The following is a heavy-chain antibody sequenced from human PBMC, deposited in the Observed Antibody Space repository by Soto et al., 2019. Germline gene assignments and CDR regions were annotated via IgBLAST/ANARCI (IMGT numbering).Heavy chain of an antibody. CDR2: IWYDGSNK. Sequence: VQLLESGGGLVQPGGSLRLSCAASGFTFSDYVMAWVRQAPGKGLEWVAVIWYDGSNKYYADSVKGRFTISRDNSKNTLYLQMNSLRAEDTAVYYCAREVGEYSSSSGLYWGQGTLVTVSS. V-gene: IGHV3-33*08. CDR1: GFTFSDYV. CDR3: AREVGEYSSSSGLY. D-gene: IGHD6-6*01. J-gene: IGHJ4*02.